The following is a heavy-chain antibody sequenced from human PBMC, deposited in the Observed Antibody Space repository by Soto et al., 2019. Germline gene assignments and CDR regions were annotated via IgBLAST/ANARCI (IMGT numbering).Heavy chain of an antibody. Sequence: GGSLRLSCAASGFSFSHFAMHWVRQAPGKGLEYLSAISANGVSTYYGNSVKGRFTISRDNSKNTLYLQMGSLSAEDTAVYYCATSGSWYCEYWGQGTLVTVSS. CDR2: ISANGVST. D-gene: IGHD6-25*01. J-gene: IGHJ4*02. CDR3: ATSGSWYCEY. V-gene: IGHV3-64*01. CDR1: GFSFSHFA.